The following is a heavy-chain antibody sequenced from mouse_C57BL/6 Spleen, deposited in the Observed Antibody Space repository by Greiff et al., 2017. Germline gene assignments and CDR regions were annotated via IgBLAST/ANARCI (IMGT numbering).Heavy chain of an antibody. CDR3: ARGMTTVAFDY. CDR1: GYSITSGYY. J-gene: IGHJ2*01. V-gene: IGHV3-6*01. Sequence: EVQLQESGPGLVKPSPSLSLTCSVTGYSITSGYYWNWIRQFPGNKLEWMGYISYDGSTNYNPSLKNRISITRDTSKNQFFLKLNSVTTEDTPTYYCARGMTTVAFDYWGQGTTLTVSS. D-gene: IGHD1-1*01. CDR2: ISYDGST.